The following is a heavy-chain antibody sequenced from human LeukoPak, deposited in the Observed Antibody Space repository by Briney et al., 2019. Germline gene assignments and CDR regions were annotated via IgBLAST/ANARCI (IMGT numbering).Heavy chain of an antibody. D-gene: IGHD6-19*01. Sequence: PGGSLRLSCAASGFIFSDHYVDWVRQAPGKGLEWVGRSRSRGNRYTTEYAASVKGRFSISRDDSKNSVNPQMNSLKTEDTAVYYCVRGDTSGWSEAFDIWGQGTMVTVSS. CDR2: SRSRGNRYTT. V-gene: IGHV3-72*01. CDR1: GFIFSDHY. J-gene: IGHJ3*02. CDR3: VRGDTSGWSEAFDI.